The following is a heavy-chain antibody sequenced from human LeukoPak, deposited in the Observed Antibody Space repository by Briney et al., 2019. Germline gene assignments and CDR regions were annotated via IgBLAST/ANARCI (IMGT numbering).Heavy chain of an antibody. V-gene: IGHV4-59*01. J-gene: IGHJ6*03. CDR2: IYYSGST. Sequence: SETLSLTCTVSGGSISSYYWSWIRQPPGKGLEWIGYIYYSGSTNYNPSLKSRVTISVDTSKNQFSLKLSSVTAADTAVYYCASLSNSSGYHYYYYYYMDVWGKGTTVTVSS. CDR1: GGSISSYY. D-gene: IGHD3-22*01. CDR3: ASLSNSSGYHYYYYYYMDV.